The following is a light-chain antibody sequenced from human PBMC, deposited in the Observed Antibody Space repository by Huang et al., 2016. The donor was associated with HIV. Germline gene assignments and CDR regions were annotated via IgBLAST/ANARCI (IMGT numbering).Light chain of an antibody. CDR2: GAS. CDR1: QSVTSAY. Sequence: EIVLTQFPGTLSLSPGGRATLSCRASQSVTSAYLAWYQQRPGQAPRLLIYGASSRAAGIPDRFSGSGSGADFTLTITRLEPEDFAVFYCQQYGSSPYTFGQGTKLEI. J-gene: IGKJ2*01. V-gene: IGKV3-20*01. CDR3: QQYGSSPYT.